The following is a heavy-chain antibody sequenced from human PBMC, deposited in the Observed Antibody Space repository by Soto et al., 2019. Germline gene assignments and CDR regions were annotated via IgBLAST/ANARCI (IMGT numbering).Heavy chain of an antibody. CDR1: GFNVNMYY. J-gene: IGHJ6*02. CDR3: ARNLYDSSGYYYSYYYYGMDV. Sequence: PGGSLRLSCVASGFNVNMYYITWVRQDPGKGLEWVSSISSSSSYIYYADSVKGRFTISRDNAKNSLYLQMNSLRAEDTAVYYCARNLYDSSGYYYSYYYYGMDVWGQGTTVTVSS. D-gene: IGHD3-22*01. V-gene: IGHV3-21*01. CDR2: ISSSSSYI.